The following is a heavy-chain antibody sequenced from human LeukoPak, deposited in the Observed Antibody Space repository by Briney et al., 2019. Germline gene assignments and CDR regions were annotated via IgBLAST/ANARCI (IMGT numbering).Heavy chain of an antibody. J-gene: IGHJ6*03. CDR2: IYTSGST. V-gene: IGHV4-4*07. CDR3: ARVRTGYSYGYPPYYYYYMDV. Sequence: SETLSLTCTVSGGSISSYYWSWLRQPAGKGPEWIGRIYTSGSTNYNPSLKSRVTMSVDTSKNQFSLKLSSVTAADTAVYYCARVRTGYSYGYPPYYYYYMDVWGKGTTVTVSS. D-gene: IGHD5-18*01. CDR1: GGSISSYY.